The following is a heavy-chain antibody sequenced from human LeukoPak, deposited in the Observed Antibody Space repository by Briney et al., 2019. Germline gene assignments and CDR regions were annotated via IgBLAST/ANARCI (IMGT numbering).Heavy chain of an antibody. CDR2: IDSDGST. V-gene: IGHV3-74*01. D-gene: IGHD6-19*01. CDR3: IGSGGWPGY. CDR1: GFTFSSYW. J-gene: IGHJ4*02. Sequence: GGSLRLSCAASGFTFSSYWMHWVRQAPGKGLVWVSRIDSDGSTIYADSVKGRFTISRDNAQNTLYLQMNSLRAEDTAVYYCIGSGGWPGYWGQGTLVTVSS.